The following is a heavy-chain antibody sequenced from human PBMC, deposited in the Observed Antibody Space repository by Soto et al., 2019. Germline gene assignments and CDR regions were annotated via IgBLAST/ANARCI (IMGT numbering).Heavy chain of an antibody. V-gene: IGHV3-64*04. CDR2: ISINGGST. J-gene: IGHJ6*02. CDR3: ARDHLTVTPGETMYYYYYGMDV. D-gene: IGHD4-4*01. CDR1: GFTFSSYA. Sequence: GGSLRLSCSASGFTFSSYAMHWVRQAPGKGLEYVSSISINGGSTHYADSVKGRFTISRDNSRNTLYLQMNSLRAEDTAVYYCARDHLTVTPGETMYYYYYGMDVWGQGTTVTVSS.